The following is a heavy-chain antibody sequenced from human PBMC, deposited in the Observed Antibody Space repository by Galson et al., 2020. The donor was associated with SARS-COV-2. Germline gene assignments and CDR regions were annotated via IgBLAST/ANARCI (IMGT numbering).Heavy chain of an antibody. D-gene: IGHD1-26*01. Sequence: GESLKISCAASGFTFSNYWMHWVRQAPGKGLVWVSRINSNGTSISYADSVKGRFTISRDNAKNTLYLQMNSLRAEDTALYYCTATRAYWGQGTLVTVSS. CDR3: TATRAY. V-gene: IGHV3-74*01. J-gene: IGHJ4*02. CDR1: GFTFSNYW. CDR2: INSNGTSI.